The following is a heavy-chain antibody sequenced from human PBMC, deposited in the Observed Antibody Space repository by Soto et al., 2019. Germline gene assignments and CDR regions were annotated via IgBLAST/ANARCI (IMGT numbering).Heavy chain of an antibody. D-gene: IGHD1-1*01. Sequence: GGSLRLSCSASGFTFSIYAMSWVRQAPGKGLEWVSAISSSGGTTYYADSVKGRFTIPRDNSKNTLYLQMNSLRAEDTAVYYCANHFGEAPTGTYYYSGVDVWGPGTMVTVSS. CDR3: ANHFGEAPTGTYYYSGVDV. CDR2: ISSSGGTT. V-gene: IGHV3-23*01. CDR1: GFTFSIYA. J-gene: IGHJ6*02.